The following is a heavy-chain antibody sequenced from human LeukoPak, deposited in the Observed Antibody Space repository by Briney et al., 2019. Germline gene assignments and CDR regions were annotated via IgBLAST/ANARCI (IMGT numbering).Heavy chain of an antibody. D-gene: IGHD2-8*01. J-gene: IGHJ6*02. CDR2: ISDSGANK. V-gene: IGHV3-23*01. CDR1: GFTFSTYA. CDR3: ARDPARRMYYGMDV. Sequence: GGSLRLSSAASGFTFSTYAMNWVRQAPGKGLEWVSLISDSGANKHYAASVKGRFTISRDNAKNSLYLQMNSLRAEDTAVYYCARDPARRMYYGMDVWGQGTTVTVSS.